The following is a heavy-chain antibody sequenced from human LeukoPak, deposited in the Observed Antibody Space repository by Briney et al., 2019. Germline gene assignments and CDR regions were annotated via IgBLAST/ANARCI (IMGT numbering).Heavy chain of an antibody. CDR2: IRSKANSYAT. J-gene: IGHJ6*04. CDR1: GLTFSGSA. V-gene: IGHV3-73*01. CDR3: ARSARGVIFDV. Sequence: GGSLRLSCAASGLTFSGSAMHWVRQASGKGLGWVGRIRSKANSYATAYAASVKGRFTISRDDSKNTAYLQMNSLTFEDTAVYYCARSARGVIFDVWGKGTTVIVSS. D-gene: IGHD3-10*01.